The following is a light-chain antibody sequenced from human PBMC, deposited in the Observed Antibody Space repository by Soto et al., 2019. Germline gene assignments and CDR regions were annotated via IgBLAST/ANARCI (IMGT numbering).Light chain of an antibody. V-gene: IGKV3-20*01. Sequence: EIVIAHSPTTLSLGAVEKTRLSRRASQSINSDVAWYQQKAGQAPRLLIYGASTRATGIPDRFSGSGFGTDFTLTISRLEPEDFAVYYCQQYGNSLWTFGQGTKVDIK. CDR2: GAS. J-gene: IGKJ1*01. CDR1: QSINSD. CDR3: QQYGNSLWT.